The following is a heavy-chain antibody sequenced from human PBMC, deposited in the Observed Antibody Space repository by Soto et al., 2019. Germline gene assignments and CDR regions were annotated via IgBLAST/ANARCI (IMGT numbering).Heavy chain of an antibody. CDR1: GFTFTSSA. CDR2: IVVGSGNT. V-gene: IGHV1-58*01. Sequence: ASVKVSCKASGFTFTSSAVQWVRQARGQRLEWIGWIVVGSGNTNYAQKFQERVTITRDMSTSTAYMELSSLRSEDTAVYYCAPDQGIAAPHYYGMDVWGQGTTVTVSS. D-gene: IGHD6-13*01. J-gene: IGHJ6*02. CDR3: APDQGIAAPHYYGMDV.